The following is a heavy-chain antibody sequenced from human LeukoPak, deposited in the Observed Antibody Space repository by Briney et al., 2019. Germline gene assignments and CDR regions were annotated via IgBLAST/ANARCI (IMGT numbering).Heavy chain of an antibody. J-gene: IGHJ4*02. Sequence: GGSLRLSCAASGFTFDDYAMPWVRQAPGKGLEWVSGISWNSGSIGYADSVKGRFTISRGNAKNSLYLQMNSLRAEDTALYYCAKDIRPAYCDFWSGLSYWGQGTLVTVSS. CDR2: ISWNSGSI. D-gene: IGHD3-3*01. V-gene: IGHV3-9*01. CDR1: GFTFDDYA. CDR3: AKDIRPAYCDFWSGLSY.